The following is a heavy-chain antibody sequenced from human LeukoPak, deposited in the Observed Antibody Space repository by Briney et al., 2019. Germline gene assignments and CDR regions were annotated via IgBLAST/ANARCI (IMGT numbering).Heavy chain of an antibody. Sequence: SETLSLTCTVSGGSISSYYWSWIRQPPGKGLEWIRYIYYSGSTNYNPSLKSRVTISVDTSKNQFSLKLSSVTAADTAVYYCARENYDFWSGTKGGFDYWGQGTLVTVSS. J-gene: IGHJ4*02. D-gene: IGHD3-3*01. CDR2: IYYSGST. CDR3: ARENYDFWSGTKGGFDY. V-gene: IGHV4-59*01. CDR1: GGSISSYY.